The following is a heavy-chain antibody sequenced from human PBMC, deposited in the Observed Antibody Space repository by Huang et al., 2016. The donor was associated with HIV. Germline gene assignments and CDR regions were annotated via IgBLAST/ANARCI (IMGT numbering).Heavy chain of an antibody. CDR3: ARSAYGDLDY. J-gene: IGHJ4*02. V-gene: IGHV1-8*02. CDR2: RNPNTGNT. D-gene: IGHD4-17*01. Sequence: QVHLVQSGAEVKKPGASVKVSCKASGYTFTNYDINWVRQAPGRGLEWMGWRNPNTGNTGLAQSVQGRVTMTRKTAITTAYMELTSLTSEDTAVYYCARSAYGDLDYWGLGTLVIVSS. CDR1: GYTFTNYD.